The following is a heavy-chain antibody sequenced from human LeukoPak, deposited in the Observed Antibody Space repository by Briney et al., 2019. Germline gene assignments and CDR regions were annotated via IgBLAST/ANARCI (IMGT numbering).Heavy chain of an antibody. Sequence: AGGSLRLSCVGSGFTYTDYWMHWFRQAPGKGPVWVSRINPDGTIIDYADSVKGRFSISRDNAKNLLYLQMNSLRADDTAVYYCAKDLSWNTADRWGQGILVTVSS. D-gene: IGHD5-18*01. CDR3: AKDLSWNTADR. CDR1: GFTYTDYW. J-gene: IGHJ5*02. CDR2: INPDGTII. V-gene: IGHV3-74*01.